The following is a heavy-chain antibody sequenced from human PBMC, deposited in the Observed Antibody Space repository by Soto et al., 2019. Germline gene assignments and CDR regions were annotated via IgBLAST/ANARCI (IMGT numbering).Heavy chain of an antibody. CDR3: ARDPGYCSGGSCYPAFDI. CDR2: IIPIFGTA. D-gene: IGHD2-15*01. J-gene: IGHJ3*02. Sequence: VQLVQSGAEVKKPGSSVKVSCKASGGTFSSYAISWVRQAPGQGLEWMGGIIPIFGTANYAQKFQGRVTITADESTSTAYMELSSLRSEDTAVYYCARDPGYCSGGSCYPAFDIWGQGTMVTVSS. CDR1: GGTFSSYA. V-gene: IGHV1-69*01.